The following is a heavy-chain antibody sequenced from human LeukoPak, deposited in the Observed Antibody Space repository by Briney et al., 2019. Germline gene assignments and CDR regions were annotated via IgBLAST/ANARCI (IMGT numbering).Heavy chain of an antibody. J-gene: IGHJ4*02. V-gene: IGHV4-61*02. CDR1: GGSISSGSYY. Sequence: SQTLSLTCTVSGGSISSGSYYWSWLRQPAGTGLEWIGRIYTSGSTNYNPSLKSRVTISVDTSKNQFSLKLSSVTAADTAVYYCARYSGWYGSDYWGQGTLVTVSS. D-gene: IGHD6-19*01. CDR2: IYTSGST. CDR3: ARYSGWYGSDY.